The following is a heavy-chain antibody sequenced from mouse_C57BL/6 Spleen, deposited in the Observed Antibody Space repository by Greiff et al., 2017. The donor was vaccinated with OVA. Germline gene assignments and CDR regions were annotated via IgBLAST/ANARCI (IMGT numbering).Heavy chain of an antibody. Sequence: VQLQQSVAELVRPGASVKLSCTASGFNIKNTYMHWVKQRPEQGLEWIGRIDPANGNTKYAPKFQGKATITADTSSNTAYLQLSSLTSEDTAIYYCARDYYYGSSCWYFDVWGTGTTVTVSS. CDR3: ARDYYYGSSCWYFDV. CDR2: IDPANGNT. D-gene: IGHD1-1*01. CDR1: GFNIKNTY. J-gene: IGHJ1*03. V-gene: IGHV14-3*01.